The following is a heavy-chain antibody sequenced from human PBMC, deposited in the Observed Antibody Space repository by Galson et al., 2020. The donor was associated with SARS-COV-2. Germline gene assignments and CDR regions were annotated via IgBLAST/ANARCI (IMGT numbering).Heavy chain of an antibody. Sequence: RGSLRLSCAASGFTFSSYAMHWVRQAPGKGLEWVAVISYDGSNKYYADSVKGRFTISRDNSKNTLYLQMNSLRAEDTAVYYCAREAIAAADINLDYWGQGTLVTVSA. J-gene: IGHJ4*02. CDR1: GFTFSSYA. D-gene: IGHD6-13*01. V-gene: IGHV3-30*04. CDR2: ISYDGSNK. CDR3: AREAIAAADINLDY.